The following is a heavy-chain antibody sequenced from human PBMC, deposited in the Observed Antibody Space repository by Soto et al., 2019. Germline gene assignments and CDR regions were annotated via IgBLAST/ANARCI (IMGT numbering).Heavy chain of an antibody. CDR1: GFTFSSYW. Sequence: EVQLVESGGGLVQPGGSLRLSCAASGFTFSSYWMSWVRQAPGKGLEWVANIKQDGSDKYYVDSVKGRFTISRDNAKNSLYLQMNSLTDDDTAIYYCAKVKSLAGQEWGQGTLVTVSS. CDR3: AKVKSLAGQE. V-gene: IGHV3-7*05. D-gene: IGHD6-6*01. CDR2: IKQDGSDK. J-gene: IGHJ4*02.